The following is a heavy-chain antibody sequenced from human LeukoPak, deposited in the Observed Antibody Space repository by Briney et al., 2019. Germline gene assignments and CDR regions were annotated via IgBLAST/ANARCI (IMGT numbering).Heavy chain of an antibody. Sequence: SETLSLTCAVYGGSFSGYYWSWIRQPPGKGLEWIGEINHSGSTNYNPSLTSRVTISVDTSKNQFSLKLSSVTAADTAVYYCARGPKWLRSQLDYWGQGTLVTVSS. CDR1: GGSFSGYY. D-gene: IGHD5-12*01. CDR2: INHSGST. CDR3: ARGPKWLRSQLDY. V-gene: IGHV4-34*01. J-gene: IGHJ4*02.